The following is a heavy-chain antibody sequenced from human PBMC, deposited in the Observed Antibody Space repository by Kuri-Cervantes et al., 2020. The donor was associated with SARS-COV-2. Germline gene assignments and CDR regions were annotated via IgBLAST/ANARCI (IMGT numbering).Heavy chain of an antibody. V-gene: IGHV3-53*01. D-gene: IGHD1-26*01. CDR3: ARAGTSGSYLGY. CDR2: IYSGGST. Sequence: GESLKISCAASGFTVSSNYMSWVRQAPGKGLEWVSVIYSGGSTYYADSVKGRFTISRDNAKNSLYLQMNSLRAGDTAFYYCARAGTSGSYLGYWGQGTLVTVSS. CDR1: GFTVSSNY. J-gene: IGHJ4*02.